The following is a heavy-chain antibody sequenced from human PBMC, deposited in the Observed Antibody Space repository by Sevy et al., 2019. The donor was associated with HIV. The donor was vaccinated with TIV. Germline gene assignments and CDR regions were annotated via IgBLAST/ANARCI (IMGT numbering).Heavy chain of an antibody. CDR1: GFTFSSYA. D-gene: IGHD6-19*01. J-gene: IGHJ4*02. CDR3: AKEPLPVGEIAVAELDY. CDR2: ISGSGGST. V-gene: IGHV3-23*01. Sequence: GGSLRLSCAASGFTFSSYAMSWVRQAPGKGLEWVSAISGSGGSTYYADSVKGRFTISRDNSKNTLYLQMNSLGAEDTAVYYCAKEPLPVGEIAVAELDYWGQGTLVTVSS.